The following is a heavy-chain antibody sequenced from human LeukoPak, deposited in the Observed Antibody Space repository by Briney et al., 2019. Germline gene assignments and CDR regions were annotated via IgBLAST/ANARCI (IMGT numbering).Heavy chain of an antibody. J-gene: IGHJ4*02. CDR3: TSLRTRVGASDY. CDR2: NRSKANSYAT. D-gene: IGHD1-26*01. CDR1: GFTFSGSA. Sequence: GGSLRLSCAASGFTFSGSAMHWVRQASGKGLEWVGRNRSKANSYATAYAASVKGRFTISRDDSKNTAYLQMNSLKTEDTAVYYCTSLRTRVGASDYWGQGTLVTVSS. V-gene: IGHV3-73*01.